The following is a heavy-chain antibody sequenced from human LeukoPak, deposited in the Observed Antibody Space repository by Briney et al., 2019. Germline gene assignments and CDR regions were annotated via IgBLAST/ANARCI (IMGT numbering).Heavy chain of an antibody. CDR3: ASLSFVVVPAAVFDY. J-gene: IGHJ4*02. CDR2: IYHSGST. V-gene: IGHV4-38-2*01. D-gene: IGHD2-2*01. Sequence: ETLSLTCAVSGYSISSGYYWGWIRQPPGKGLEWIGSIYHSGSTYYNPSLKSRVTISVDTSKNHFSLKLSSVTAADTAVYYCASLSFVVVPAAVFDYWGQGTLVTVSS. CDR1: GYSISSGYY.